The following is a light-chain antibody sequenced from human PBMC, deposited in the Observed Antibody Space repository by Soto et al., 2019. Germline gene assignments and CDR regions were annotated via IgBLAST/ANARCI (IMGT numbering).Light chain of an antibody. J-gene: IGKJ4*01. CDR3: QQAQSFPLT. Sequence: DIQMTQSPASVSASIGDRVTITCRASQGIGTWLAWYHQKPGEAPKLLIYRASTLESAVPSRFSGSGSGTEFTLTISSLQPEDFAAYYCQQAQSFPLTFGGGTKVERK. CDR2: RAS. V-gene: IGKV1-12*01. CDR1: QGIGTW.